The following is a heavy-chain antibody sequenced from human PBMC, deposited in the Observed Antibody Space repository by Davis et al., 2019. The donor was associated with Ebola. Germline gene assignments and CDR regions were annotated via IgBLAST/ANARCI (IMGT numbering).Heavy chain of an antibody. CDR2: ISSSGSTI. V-gene: IGHV3-11*04. Sequence: GGSLRLSCAASGFTFSDYYMSWIRQAPGKGLEWVSYISSSGSTIYYADSVKGRFTISRDNSKNTLYLQMNSLRTEDTAVYYCAKDPRYCSGGSCYKYGMDVWGQGTTVTVSS. D-gene: IGHD2-15*01. CDR1: GFTFSDYY. CDR3: AKDPRYCSGGSCYKYGMDV. J-gene: IGHJ6*02.